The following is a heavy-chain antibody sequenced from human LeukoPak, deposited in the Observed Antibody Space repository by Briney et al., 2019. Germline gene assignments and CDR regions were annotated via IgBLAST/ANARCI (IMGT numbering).Heavy chain of an antibody. CDR2: IKQDGSEK. J-gene: IGHJ4*02. V-gene: IGHV3-7*01. CDR3: ASGNYLS. CDR1: GFTLSSYW. D-gene: IGHD1-7*01. Sequence: GGSLRLSCAASGFTLSSYWMHWARQAPGKGLEWVANIKQDGSEKYYVDSVKGRFTISRDNAKNSLYLQMNSLRAEDTAIYYCASGNYLSWGQGTLVTVSS.